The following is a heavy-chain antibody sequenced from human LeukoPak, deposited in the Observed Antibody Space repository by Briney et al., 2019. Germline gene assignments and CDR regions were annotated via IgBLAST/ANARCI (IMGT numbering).Heavy chain of an antibody. Sequence: GGSLRLSCAASGFTFSSYEMNWVRQAPGKGLEWVSYISSSGSTIYYADSVKGRFTISKDNAKNSLYLQMNSLRVEDTAVYYCAKGRALVGGTTRSYDSWGQGTLVTVSS. CDR1: GFTFSSYE. V-gene: IGHV3-48*03. CDR3: AKGRALVGGTTRSYDS. CDR2: ISSSGSTI. J-gene: IGHJ5*02. D-gene: IGHD1-26*01.